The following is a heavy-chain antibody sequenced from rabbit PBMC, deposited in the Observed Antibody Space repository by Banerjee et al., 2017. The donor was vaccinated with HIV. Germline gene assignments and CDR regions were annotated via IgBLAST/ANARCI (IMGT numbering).Heavy chain of an antibody. D-gene: IGHD6-1*01. CDR3: ARAYIYGFADYAYAFDL. CDR1: GFSFSSDA. CDR2: IYGDKGRP. Sequence: QEQLVESGGGLVKPGASLTLTCKASGFSFSSDAMCWVRQAPGKGLEWIGSIYGDKGRPYYASWVSGRFTISSDNAQNTVDLQMNSLTAVDRATYFCARAYIYGFADYAYAFDLWGPGTLVTVS. J-gene: IGHJ4*01. V-gene: IGHV1S47*01.